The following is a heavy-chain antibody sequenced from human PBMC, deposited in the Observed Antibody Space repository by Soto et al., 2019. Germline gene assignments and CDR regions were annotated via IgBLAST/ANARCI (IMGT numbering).Heavy chain of an antibody. CDR2: INPSSGRT. V-gene: IGHV1-46*01. J-gene: IGHJ6*02. Sequence: QVQLVQSGAEVKKPGASVRVSCKASGYTFTSYSMHWVRQDPGQGLEWMGIINPSSGRTSYAQNFQGRVTMTSDTSTSIVYMEMSSLKSEDTAVYYCARDHNFGFILYAMDVWGQGTTVTVSS. CDR3: ARDHNFGFILYAMDV. CDR1: GYTFTSYS. D-gene: IGHD2-15*01.